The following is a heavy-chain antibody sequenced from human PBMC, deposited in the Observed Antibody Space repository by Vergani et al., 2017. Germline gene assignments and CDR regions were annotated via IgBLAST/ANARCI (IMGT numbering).Heavy chain of an antibody. CDR2: ISSSSSYI. V-gene: IGHV3-21*01. J-gene: IGHJ6*03. CDR3: ARDRVTTTYYMDV. D-gene: IGHD4-11*01. Sequence: EVQLVESGGGLVKPGGSLRLSCAASGFTFSSYSMNWVRKAPGKGLEWVSSISSSSSYIYYADSVKGRFTISRDNAKNSLYLQMNSLRAEDTAVYYCARDRVTTTYYMDVWGKGTTVTVSS. CDR1: GFTFSSYS.